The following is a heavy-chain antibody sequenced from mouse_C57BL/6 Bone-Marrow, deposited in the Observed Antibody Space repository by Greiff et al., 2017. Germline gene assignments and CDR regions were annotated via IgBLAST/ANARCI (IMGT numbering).Heavy chain of an antibody. Sequence: DVKLVESGGGLVQPGGSLKLSCAASGFTFSDYYMYWVRQTPEKRLEWVAYISNGGGSTYYPDTVKGRFTISRDNAKNTLYLQMSRLKSEDTAMYYCARRGILPGPFDYWGQGTTLTVSS. CDR3: ARRGILPGPFDY. V-gene: IGHV5-12*01. CDR1: GFTFSDYY. D-gene: IGHD1-1*01. CDR2: ISNGGGST. J-gene: IGHJ2*01.